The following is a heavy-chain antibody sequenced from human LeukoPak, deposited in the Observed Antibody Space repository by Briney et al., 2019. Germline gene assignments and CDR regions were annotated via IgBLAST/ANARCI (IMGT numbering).Heavy chain of an antibody. D-gene: IGHD3-10*01. V-gene: IGHV1-2*02. CDR1: GYTFTGYY. Sequence: ASVKVSCKASGYTFTGYYMHWVRQAPGQGLEWMGWINPNSGGTNYAQKLQGRVTMTRDTSISTAYMELSRLRSDDTAVYYCARGLGVRGVIIRALKYWGQGTLVTVSS. J-gene: IGHJ4*02. CDR3: ARGLGVRGVIIRALKY. CDR2: INPNSGGT.